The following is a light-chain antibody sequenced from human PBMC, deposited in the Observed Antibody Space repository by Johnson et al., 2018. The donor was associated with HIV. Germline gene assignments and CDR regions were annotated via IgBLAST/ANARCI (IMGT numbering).Light chain of an antibody. CDR3: GTWDRSLSLYV. V-gene: IGLV1-51*01. J-gene: IGLJ1*01. Sequence: QSVLTQPPSVSAAPGQKVTISCSGSNSDIGENYVSWYQQVTGTAPKLLIYENDKRPSGIPDRFSGSKSGPSPTLAITGPQTGDEADYSCGTWDRSLSLYVLGTGTKVTAL. CDR2: END. CDR1: NSDIGENY.